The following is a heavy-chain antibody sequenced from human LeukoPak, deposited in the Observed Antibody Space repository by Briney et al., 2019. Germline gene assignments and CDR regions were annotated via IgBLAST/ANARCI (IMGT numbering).Heavy chain of an antibody. CDR3: AKDPVGRRWFLDQ. D-gene: IGHD4-23*01. CDR1: GFTFSSFG. V-gene: IGHV3-30*18. CDR2: ISNDGSYK. J-gene: IGHJ4*02. Sequence: PGGSLRLSCVGSGFTFSSFGLYWVRQAPGKGLEGVAVISNDGSYKFYADSVKGRITISRDNSKNTLYLEMNSLRGEDTAVYYCAKDPVGRRWFLDQWGQGTLVTVSS.